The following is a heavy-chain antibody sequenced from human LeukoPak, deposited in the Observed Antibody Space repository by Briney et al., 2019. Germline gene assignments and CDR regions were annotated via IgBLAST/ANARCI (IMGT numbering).Heavy chain of an antibody. V-gene: IGHV4-38-2*02. CDR2: IYHSGST. Sequence: SETLSLTCTVSGYSISSGYYWGWIRQPPGKGLEWIGSIYHSGSTYYNPSLKSRVTISVDTSKNQFSLKLSSVTAADTAVYYCTRARRWLQFSLFDYRGQGTLVTVSS. CDR3: TRARRWLQFSLFDY. CDR1: GYSISSGYY. D-gene: IGHD5-24*01. J-gene: IGHJ4*02.